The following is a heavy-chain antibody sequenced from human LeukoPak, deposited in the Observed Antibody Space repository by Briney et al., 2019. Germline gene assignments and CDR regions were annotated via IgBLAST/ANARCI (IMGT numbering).Heavy chain of an antibody. CDR3: ARGWEIVVAYDY. Sequence: KPSETLSLTCTVSGGSISSYYWSWTRQPPGKGLEWIGYIYYSGSTNYNPSLKSRVTISVDTSKNQSSLKLSSVTAADTAVYYCARGWEIVVAYDYWGQGTLVTVSS. D-gene: IGHD3-22*01. CDR1: GGSISSYY. V-gene: IGHV4-59*01. J-gene: IGHJ4*02. CDR2: IYYSGST.